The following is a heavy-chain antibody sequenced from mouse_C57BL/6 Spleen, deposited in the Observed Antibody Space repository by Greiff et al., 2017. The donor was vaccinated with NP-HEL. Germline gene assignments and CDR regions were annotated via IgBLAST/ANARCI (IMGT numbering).Heavy chain of an antibody. CDR1: GYAFSSSW. CDR2: IYPGDGDT. CDR3: ARGRDVYSRGYAMDY. V-gene: IGHV1-82*01. J-gene: IGHJ4*01. Sequence: QVQLQQSGPELVKPGASVKISCKASGYAFSSSWMNWVKQRPGKGLEWIGRIYPGDGDTNYNGKFKGKATLTADKSSSTAYMQLSSLTSEDSAVYFCARGRDVYSRGYAMDYWGQGTSVTVSS. D-gene: IGHD2-1*01.